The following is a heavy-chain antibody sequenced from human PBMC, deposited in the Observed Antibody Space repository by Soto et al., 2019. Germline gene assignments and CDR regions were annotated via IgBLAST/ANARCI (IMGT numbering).Heavy chain of an antibody. J-gene: IGHJ4*02. Sequence: QVQLVESGGGVVQPGRSLRLSCAASGFTFSSYGMHWVRQAPGKGLEWVAVISYDGSNKYYADSVKGRFTISRDNSKNTLDLQMNSLRAEDTAVYYCAKDWNGRNYFDYWGQGTLVTVSS. CDR3: AKDWNGRNYFDY. D-gene: IGHD1-1*01. CDR1: GFTFSSYG. V-gene: IGHV3-30*18. CDR2: ISYDGSNK.